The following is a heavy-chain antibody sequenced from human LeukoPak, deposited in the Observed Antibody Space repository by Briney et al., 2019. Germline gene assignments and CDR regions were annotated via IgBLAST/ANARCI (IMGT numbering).Heavy chain of an antibody. Sequence: GASVKVSCKASGGTFSSYAISWVRQAPGQGLEWMGGIIPIFGTANYAQKFQDRVTITTDESTSTAYMELSSLRSEDTAVYYCARHYYYDSSGYYPFDYWGQGTLVTVSS. CDR1: GGTFSSYA. V-gene: IGHV1-69*05. CDR2: IIPIFGTA. J-gene: IGHJ4*02. D-gene: IGHD3-22*01. CDR3: ARHYYYDSSGYYPFDY.